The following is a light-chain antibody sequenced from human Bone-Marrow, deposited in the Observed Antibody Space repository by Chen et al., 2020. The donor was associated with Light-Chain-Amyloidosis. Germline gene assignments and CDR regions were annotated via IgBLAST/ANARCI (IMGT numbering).Light chain of an antibody. V-gene: IGLV2-14*03. CDR3: SSYTSTYTVL. CDR2: DVS. Sequence: QSALTQPASVSESPGQSITISCTGTTSDVGAYDYVSWYQQNPGQAPKLIIHDVSNRPSGVSDRFSGSKSDNTASLTSSGLQDAYEADYYCSSYTSTYTVLFGGGTKLTVL. J-gene: IGLJ2*01. CDR1: TSDVGAYDY.